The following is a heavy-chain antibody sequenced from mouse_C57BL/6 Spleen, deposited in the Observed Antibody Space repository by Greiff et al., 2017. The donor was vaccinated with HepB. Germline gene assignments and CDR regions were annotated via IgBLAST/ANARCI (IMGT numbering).Heavy chain of an antibody. CDR1: GFTFSDYY. V-gene: IGHV5-16*01. Sequence: EVMLVESEGGLVQPGSSMKLSCTASGFTFSDYYMAWVRQVPEKGLEWVANINYDGSSTYYLDSLKSRFIISRDNAKNILYLQMSSLKSEDTATYYCARFNLWYFDVWGTGTTVTVSS. CDR3: ARFNLWYFDV. J-gene: IGHJ1*03. CDR2: INYDGSST.